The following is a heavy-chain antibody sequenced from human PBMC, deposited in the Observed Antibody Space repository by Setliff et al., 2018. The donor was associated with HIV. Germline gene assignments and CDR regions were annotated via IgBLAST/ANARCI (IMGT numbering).Heavy chain of an antibody. V-gene: IGHV1-8*03. J-gene: IGHJ6*03. Sequence: ASVKVSCKASGCSFTNYDINWVRQATGQGLEWMGWMNPKSGKTGYTQKFQGRVTITRNTSISTVYMDLDSLRSDDAAVYYCARGFYDFFYNYYMDVWGKGTTVTVS. D-gene: IGHD3-3*01. CDR1: GCSFTNYD. CDR3: ARGFYDFFYNYYMDV. CDR2: MNPKSGKT.